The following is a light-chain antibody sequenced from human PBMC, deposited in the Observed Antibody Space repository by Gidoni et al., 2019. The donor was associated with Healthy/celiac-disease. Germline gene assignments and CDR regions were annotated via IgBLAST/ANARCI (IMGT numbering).Light chain of an antibody. J-gene: IGKJ3*01. Sequence: DIVMTQFPLSLPVTPGEPASISCRSSQSLLHSNGYNYLDWYLQKPGQSPQLLIYLGSNRASGVPDRFSGSVSGTDFTLKISKVEAEYVGVYYCMQALQTPRTFGPGTKVDIK. CDR3: MQALQTPRT. CDR2: LGS. CDR1: QSLLHSNGYNY. V-gene: IGKV2-28*01.